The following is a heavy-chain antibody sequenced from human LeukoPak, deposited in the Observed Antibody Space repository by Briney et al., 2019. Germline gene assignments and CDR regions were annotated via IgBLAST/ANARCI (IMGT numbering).Heavy chain of an antibody. CDR1: GYSFTSYW. CDR3: ARLLVRGVINYYYYGMDV. CDR2: IYPGDSDT. Sequence: GESLKISCKGSGYSFTSYWIGWVRQMPGKGLEWMGIIYPGDSDTRYSPSLQGQVTISADKSISTAYLQWSSLKASDTAMYYCARLLVRGVINYYYYGMDVWGQGTTVTVSS. V-gene: IGHV5-51*01. D-gene: IGHD3-10*01. J-gene: IGHJ6*02.